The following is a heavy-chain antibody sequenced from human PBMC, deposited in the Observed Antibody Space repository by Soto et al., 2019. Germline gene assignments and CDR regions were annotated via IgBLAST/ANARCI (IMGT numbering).Heavy chain of an antibody. CDR3: AREGNLGRWLQPLDF. CDR1: GDSISAYS. J-gene: IGHJ4*02. V-gene: IGHV4-59*01. CDR2: IHYNGNT. D-gene: IGHD5-12*01. Sequence: QVQLQVSGPGLVKPSETLSLTCTVSGDSISAYSWSWVRQPPGKGLEWIGNIHYNGNTKYNPSLKLRVPXSFDSSXXQFSLRLISVTAADTAIYFCAREGNLGRWLQPLDFWGQGTLVTVSS.